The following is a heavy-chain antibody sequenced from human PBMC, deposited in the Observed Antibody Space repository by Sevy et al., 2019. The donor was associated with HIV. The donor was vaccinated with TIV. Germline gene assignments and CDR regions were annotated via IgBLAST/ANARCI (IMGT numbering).Heavy chain of an antibody. CDR3: AKDLAPTTPALYFDD. Sequence: GGSLRLSCAASGFTFSVYGMYWVRQIPGKGQEWVAFISFDGSDKKYVASVRGRFTISRDDSKNTLYLQMRSLRSEDTALYYCAKDLAPTTPALYFDDWGQGSLVTVSS. D-gene: IGHD1-1*01. J-gene: IGHJ4*02. CDR1: GFTFSVYG. CDR2: ISFDGSDK. V-gene: IGHV3-30*18.